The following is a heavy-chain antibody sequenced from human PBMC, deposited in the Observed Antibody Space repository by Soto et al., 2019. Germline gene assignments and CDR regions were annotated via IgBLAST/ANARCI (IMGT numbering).Heavy chain of an antibody. Sequence: VASVRVSCKASGVTFSSYAISWVRQAPGQGLEWMGGIIPIFGTANYAQKLQGRVTITADESTSTAYMELSSLRSEDTAVYYCARDLSVDTAMVGMVIGNYWGQGTLVTVSS. CDR1: GVTFSSYA. CDR3: ARDLSVDTAMVGMVIGNY. CDR2: IIPIFGTA. D-gene: IGHD5-18*01. J-gene: IGHJ4*02. V-gene: IGHV1-69*13.